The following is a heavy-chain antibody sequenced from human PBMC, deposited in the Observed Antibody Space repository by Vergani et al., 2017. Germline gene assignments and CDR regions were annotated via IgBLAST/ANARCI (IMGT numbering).Heavy chain of an antibody. J-gene: IGHJ4*02. CDR1: GGSLSSDNW. D-gene: IGHD3-22*01. CDR2: IHRSRST. V-gene: IGHV4-4*02. Sequence: QVQLQQWGPGLVTPSGTLSLTCAVYGGSLSSDNWWNWVRQAPGKGLQWIGEIHRSRSTNYNPSLRRRVTISVDTSKNQFSLKLSSVTAADTAVYYCARSGRNYYDSSGYYHASARRYYFDYWGQGTLVTVSS. CDR3: ARSGRNYYDSSGYYHASARRYYFDY.